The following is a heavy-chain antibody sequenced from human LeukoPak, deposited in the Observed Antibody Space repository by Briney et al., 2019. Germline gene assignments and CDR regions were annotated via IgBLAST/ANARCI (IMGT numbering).Heavy chain of an antibody. Sequence: PSETLSLTCTVSGYSISSGYYWGWIRQPPGKGLEWIGSGSTYYNPSLKSRVTISVDTSKNQFSLKLSSVTAADTAVYYCARDYFGYCSGGSCYYYWGQGTLVTVSS. D-gene: IGHD2-15*01. CDR2: SGST. CDR3: ARDYFGYCSGGSCYYY. V-gene: IGHV4-38-2*02. CDR1: GYSISSGYY. J-gene: IGHJ4*02.